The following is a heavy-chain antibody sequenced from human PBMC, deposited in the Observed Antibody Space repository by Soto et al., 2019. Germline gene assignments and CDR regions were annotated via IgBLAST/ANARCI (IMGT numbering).Heavy chain of an antibody. CDR1: GFIFSSDA. D-gene: IGHD3-22*01. J-gene: IGHJ6*01. CDR3: AKDPGGTRDSSGYYYRYYYYGMDV. V-gene: IGHV3-23*01. CDR2: ISGSGGST. Sequence: GGSLRLSCAASGFIFSSDAMSWVRQAPGKGLEWVSAISGSGGSTYYADSVKGRFTISRDNSKNTLYLQMNSLRAEDTAVYYCAKDPGGTRDSSGYYYRYYYYGMDVWGQGTTVTVS.